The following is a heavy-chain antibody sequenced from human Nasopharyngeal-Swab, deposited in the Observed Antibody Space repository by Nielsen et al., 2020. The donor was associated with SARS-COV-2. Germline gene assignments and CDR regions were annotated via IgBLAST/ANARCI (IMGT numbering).Heavy chain of an antibody. V-gene: IGHV3-21*01. CDR1: GFTFSSYT. CDR3: AREWGSSGWY. D-gene: IGHD3-22*01. J-gene: IGHJ4*02. CDR2: ISSSSYYI. Sequence: GGSLRLSCAASGFTFSSYTMNWVRQAPGKGLEWVSSISSSSYYIKYGESVKGRFTISRDNAKNSLYLQMNSLRAEDTAVYYCAREWGSSGWYWGQGTLVTVSS.